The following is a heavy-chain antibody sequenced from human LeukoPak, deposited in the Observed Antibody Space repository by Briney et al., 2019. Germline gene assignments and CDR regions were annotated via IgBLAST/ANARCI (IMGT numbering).Heavy chain of an antibody. CDR1: GGSISSGGYY. CDR3: ARRIAAAGTIDY. CDR2: IYYSGST. Sequence: PSETLSLTCTVSGGSISSGGYYWSWIRQHPGKGLEWIGYIYYSGSTYYNPSLKRRVTISVDTSKNQFSLKLSSVTAAYMAVYYCARRIAAAGTIDYWGQGTLVTVSS. V-gene: IGHV4-31*03. J-gene: IGHJ4*02. D-gene: IGHD6-13*01.